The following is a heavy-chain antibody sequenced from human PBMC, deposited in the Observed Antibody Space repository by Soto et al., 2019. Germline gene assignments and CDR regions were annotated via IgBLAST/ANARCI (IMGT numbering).Heavy chain of an antibody. D-gene: IGHD2-15*01. CDR3: ARHQVVVAAMTN. V-gene: IGHV4-39*01. J-gene: IGHJ4*02. CDR1: GGSISSSSYY. Sequence: SETLSLTCTVSGGSISSSSYYWGWIRQPPGKGLEWIGSIYYSGSTYYNPSLKSRVTISVDTSKNQFSLKLSSVTAVDTAVYYCARHQVVVAAMTNWGQGTLVTVSS. CDR2: IYYSGST.